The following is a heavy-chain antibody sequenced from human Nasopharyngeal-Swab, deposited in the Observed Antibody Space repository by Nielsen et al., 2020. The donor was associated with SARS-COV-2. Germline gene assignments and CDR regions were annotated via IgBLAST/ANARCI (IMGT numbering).Heavy chain of an antibody. CDR1: GGTFSSYA. D-gene: IGHD3-9*01. CDR3: ARASTTLDWLSTLDVWDV. CDR2: IIPILGIA. V-gene: IGHV1-69*04. Sequence: SVKVSCKASGGTFSSYAISWVRQAPGQGLEWMGRIIPILGIANYAQKFQGRVTITADKSTSTAYMELSSLRSDDTAVYYCARASTTLDWLSTLDVWDVWGQGTTVTVSS. J-gene: IGHJ6*02.